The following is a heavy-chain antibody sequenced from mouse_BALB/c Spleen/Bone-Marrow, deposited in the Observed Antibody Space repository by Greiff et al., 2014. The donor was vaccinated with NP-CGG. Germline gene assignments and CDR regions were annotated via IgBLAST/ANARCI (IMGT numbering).Heavy chain of an antibody. Sequence: QVQLQQPGAELARPGASVKVSCQASGYTFTRYTMHWEKQRPGQGLEWIGYINPSSAYTNYNQKFKDKATLTADKSSSTAYMQLSSLTSEDSAVYYCTIRYYAMDYWGQGTSVTVSS. J-gene: IGHJ4*01. CDR1: GYTFTRYT. CDR2: INPSSAYT. D-gene: IGHD1-1*01. V-gene: IGHV1-4*01. CDR3: TIRYYAMDY.